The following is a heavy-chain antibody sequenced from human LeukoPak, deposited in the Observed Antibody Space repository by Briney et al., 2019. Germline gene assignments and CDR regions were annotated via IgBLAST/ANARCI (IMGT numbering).Heavy chain of an antibody. CDR3: ARDKSYCSGGSCYSRRYFDY. CDR1: GYTFPSYY. J-gene: IGHJ4*02. D-gene: IGHD2-15*01. CDR2: INPSGGST. Sequence: ASVKVSCKASGYTFPSYYMHWVRQAPGQGLEWMGIINPSGGSTSYAQKFQGRVTMTRDTSTSTVYMELSSLRSEDTAMYYCARDKSYCSGGSCYSRRYFDYWGQGTLVTVSS. V-gene: IGHV1-46*01.